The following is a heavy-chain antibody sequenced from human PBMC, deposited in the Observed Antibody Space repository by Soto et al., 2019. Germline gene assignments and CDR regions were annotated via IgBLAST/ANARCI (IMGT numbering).Heavy chain of an antibody. V-gene: IGHV6-1*01. Sequence: SQTLSLTCVISGDSVSSNSAAWNWIRQSPSRGLEWLGRTYYRSKWYNDYAVSVKSRITINPDTSKNQFSLQLNSVTPEDTAVYYCARDQDIVVVPAAKRDAFDIWGQGTMVTVSS. CDR2: TYYRSKWYN. J-gene: IGHJ3*02. D-gene: IGHD2-2*01. CDR3: ARDQDIVVVPAAKRDAFDI. CDR1: GDSVSSNSAA.